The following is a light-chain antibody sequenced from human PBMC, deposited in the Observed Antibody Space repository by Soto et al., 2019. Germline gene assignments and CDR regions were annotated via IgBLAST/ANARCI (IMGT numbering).Light chain of an antibody. Sequence: DIQMTQSPSTLSASVGDRVTITCRASQSISSWLAWYQQKPGKAPKLLIFAASSLHIGVPSRFSGSGSGTIFTLTISSLQPEDFATYYCQHLNAFPHVTFGPGTKVDIK. CDR2: AAS. J-gene: IGKJ3*01. CDR1: QSISSW. CDR3: QHLNAFPHVT. V-gene: IGKV1-5*01.